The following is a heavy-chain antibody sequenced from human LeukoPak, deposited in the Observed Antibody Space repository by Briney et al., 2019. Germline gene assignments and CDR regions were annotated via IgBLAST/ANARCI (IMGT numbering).Heavy chain of an antibody. V-gene: IGHV4-39*01. Sequence: SETLSLTCTVSGGSISSSSYYWGWIRQPPGKGLEWIGSIYYSGSTYYNPSLNSRVTISVDTSKTQFSLKLSSVTAADTAVYYCARLRDYYDSSGYSRDAFDIWGQGTMVTVSS. CDR3: ARLRDYYDSSGYSRDAFDI. D-gene: IGHD3-22*01. CDR1: GGSISSSSYY. CDR2: IYYSGST. J-gene: IGHJ3*02.